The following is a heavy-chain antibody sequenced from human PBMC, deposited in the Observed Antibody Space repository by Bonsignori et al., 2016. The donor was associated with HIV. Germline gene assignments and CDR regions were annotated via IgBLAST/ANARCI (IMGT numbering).Heavy chain of an antibody. Sequence: WIRQPPGKGLEWVSVVYSGGSSTYYADSVKGRFTISRDNSKNTLYLQMNSLRAEDTAVYYCAKGSTYDFWSGYYHYYFDYWGQGTLVTVSS. V-gene: IGHV3-23*03. CDR3: AKGSTYDFWSGYYHYYFDY. D-gene: IGHD3-3*01. CDR2: VYSGGSST. J-gene: IGHJ4*02.